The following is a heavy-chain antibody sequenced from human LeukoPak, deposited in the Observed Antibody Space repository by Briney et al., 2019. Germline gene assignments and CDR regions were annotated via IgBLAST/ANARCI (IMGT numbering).Heavy chain of an antibody. J-gene: IGHJ4*02. CDR1: GFTFSSYG. CDR3: ATSGSYYRFEY. Sequence: GGSLRLSCAASGFTFSSYGMHWVRQAPGKGLEWVAVIWYDGSNKYYADSVKGRFTISRDNSKNTLYLQMNSLRAEDTAVYYCATSGSYYRFEYWGQGTLVAVSS. D-gene: IGHD1-26*01. CDR2: IWYDGSNK. V-gene: IGHV3-33*01.